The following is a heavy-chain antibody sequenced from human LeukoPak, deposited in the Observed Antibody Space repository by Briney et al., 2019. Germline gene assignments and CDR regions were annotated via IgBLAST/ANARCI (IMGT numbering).Heavy chain of an antibody. CDR3: ARQVTSCSSTSCYHFDY. J-gene: IGHJ4*02. CDR1: GGSFSGYY. CDR2: IYYSGST. D-gene: IGHD2-2*01. V-gene: IGHV4-34*01. Sequence: SETLSLTCAVYGGSFSGYYWSWIRQPPGKGLEWIGSIYYSGSTYCDPSLKSRVTISVDTSKNQFSLKLSSVTAADTAVYYCARQVTSCSSTSCYHFDYWGQGTLVTVSS.